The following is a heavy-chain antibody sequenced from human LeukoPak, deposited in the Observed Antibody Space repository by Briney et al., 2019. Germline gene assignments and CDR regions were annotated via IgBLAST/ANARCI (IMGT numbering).Heavy chain of an antibody. J-gene: IGHJ4*02. CDR3: ARSQFDY. CDR2: ISGDGNVT. Sequence: GGSLRLSCAASGFSFSSCWMLWVRQAPGKGLVWVSRISGDGNVTTYADSVKGRFTISRDNTKNILYLQMDNLRAEDTATYYCARSQFDYWGQGTLVTVSS. V-gene: IGHV3-74*03. CDR1: GFSFSSCW.